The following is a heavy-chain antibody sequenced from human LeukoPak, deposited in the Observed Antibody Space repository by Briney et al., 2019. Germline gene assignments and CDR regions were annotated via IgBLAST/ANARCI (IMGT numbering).Heavy chain of an antibody. Sequence: SVKVSCKASGGTFSSYAISWVRQAPEQGLEWMGGIIPIFGTANYAQKFQGRVTITADKSTSTAYMELSSLRSEDTAVYYCARSMVRGEGYYYYGMDVWGKGTTVTVSS. D-gene: IGHD3-10*01. CDR2: IIPIFGTA. CDR1: GGTFSSYA. V-gene: IGHV1-69*06. CDR3: ARSMVRGEGYYYYGMDV. J-gene: IGHJ6*04.